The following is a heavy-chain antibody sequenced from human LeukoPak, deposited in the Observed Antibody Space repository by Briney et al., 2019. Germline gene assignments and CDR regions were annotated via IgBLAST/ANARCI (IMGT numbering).Heavy chain of an antibody. V-gene: IGHV3-53*01. Sequence: GGSLRLSCAASGFTFSNYAMNWVRQAPGKGLEWVSAIYSGGDTYHADSVKGRFTISRDNSKNTLDLQMNSLRAEDTAVYYCARDGHRGYFDLWGRGTLVTVSS. J-gene: IGHJ2*01. CDR1: GFTFSNYA. CDR2: IYSGGDT. CDR3: ARDGHRGYFDL.